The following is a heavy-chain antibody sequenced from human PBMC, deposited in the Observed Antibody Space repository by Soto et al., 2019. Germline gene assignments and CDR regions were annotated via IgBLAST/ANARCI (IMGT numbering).Heavy chain of an antibody. CDR2: IYNSGTT. D-gene: IGHD5-18*01. CDR3: ARGRGYSYQNLFDL. Sequence: WTWIRQHPGKGLEWFGNIYNSGTTYYNPSLEGRVSISLDMSKNQFSLKVTSVTAADSAVYYCARGRGYSYQNLFDLWGQGIRVTVSS. V-gene: IGHV4-31*02. J-gene: IGHJ5*02.